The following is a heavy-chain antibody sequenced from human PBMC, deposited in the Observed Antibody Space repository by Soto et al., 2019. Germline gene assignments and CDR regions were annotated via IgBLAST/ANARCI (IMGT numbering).Heavy chain of an antibody. CDR1: GGSISSGGYY. CDR3: ASGGNSGNWFDP. V-gene: IGHV4-31*03. D-gene: IGHD2-21*02. Sequence: PSETLSLTCTVSGGSISSGGYYWSWIRQHPGKGLEWIGYIYYSGSTYYNPSLKSRVTISVDTSKNQFSLKLSSVTAADTAVYYCASGGNSGNWFDPWGQGTLVTVSS. J-gene: IGHJ5*02. CDR2: IYYSGST.